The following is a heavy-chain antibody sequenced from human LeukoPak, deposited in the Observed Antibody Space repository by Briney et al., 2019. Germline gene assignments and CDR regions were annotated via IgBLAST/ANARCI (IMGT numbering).Heavy chain of an antibody. CDR2: IYYSGST. J-gene: IGHJ6*03. V-gene: IGHV4-59*01. CDR1: GGSISSYY. CDR3: ARGLLGATSLTNYYYYMDV. D-gene: IGHD1-26*01. Sequence: SETLSLTCTVSGGSISSYYWTWIRQPPGKGLEWIGYIYYSGSTNYNPSLKSRVTISVDTSKNQFSLKLSSVTAADTAVYYCARGLLGATSLTNYYYYMDVWGKGTTVTISS.